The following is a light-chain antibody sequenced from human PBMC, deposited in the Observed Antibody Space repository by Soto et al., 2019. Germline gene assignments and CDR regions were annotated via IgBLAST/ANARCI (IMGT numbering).Light chain of an antibody. CDR2: GAS. CDR3: QHYVTSRST. J-gene: IGKJ1*01. V-gene: IGKV3-20*01. Sequence: EIVLTQSPGTLSLSPGERATLSCGASQSVTSNYLAWYQQKPGKAPRLLIFGASIRVTGIPYRFIGSVSGTDFTLTISRLEPEDFAVYYCQHYVTSRSTFGQGTKVEVK. CDR1: QSVTSNY.